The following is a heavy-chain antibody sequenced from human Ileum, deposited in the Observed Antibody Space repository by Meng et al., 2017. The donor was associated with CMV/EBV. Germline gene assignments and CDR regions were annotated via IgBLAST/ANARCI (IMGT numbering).Heavy chain of an antibody. J-gene: IGHJ4*02. CDR2: LNPHSGAT. V-gene: IGHV1-2*06. D-gene: IGHD6-13*01. Sequence: CKASGCIFTAHYIHWVRQAPGQGLEWMGRLNPHSGATNYAQKFQGRVIMTRDASIGTAYMELSRLISDDAAVYYCARDNMLLSAAADYWGQGTLVTVSS. CDR3: ARDNMLLSAAADY. CDR1: GCIFTAHY.